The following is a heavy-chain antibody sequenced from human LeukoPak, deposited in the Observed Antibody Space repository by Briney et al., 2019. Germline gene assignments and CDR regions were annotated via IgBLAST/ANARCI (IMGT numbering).Heavy chain of an antibody. Sequence: LAASVKVSCKASGGTFSSYAISWVRQAPGQGLEWMGGIIPIFGTANYAQKFQGRVTITTDESTSTAYMELSSLRSEDTAVYYCARDRYYDILTGYYSLWGQGTLVTVSS. V-gene: IGHV1-69*05. CDR2: IIPIFGTA. CDR3: ARDRYYDILTGYYSL. J-gene: IGHJ4*02. D-gene: IGHD3-9*01. CDR1: GGTFSSYA.